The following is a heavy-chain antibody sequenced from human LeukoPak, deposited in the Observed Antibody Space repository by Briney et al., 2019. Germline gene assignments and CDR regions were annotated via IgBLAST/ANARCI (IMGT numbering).Heavy chain of an antibody. D-gene: IGHD2-2*01. Sequence: GGSLRLSRVESRFSFSSYGMLWVRQAPGKGLEWVAVIWYVGSNKYYADSVKGRFTFSRDNSKNTLYLQMNSLRVEETAVYYCARGGPESPLDYWGQGTLVTVSS. CDR1: RFSFSSYG. V-gene: IGHV3-33*01. J-gene: IGHJ4*02. CDR2: IWYVGSNK. CDR3: ARGGPESPLDY.